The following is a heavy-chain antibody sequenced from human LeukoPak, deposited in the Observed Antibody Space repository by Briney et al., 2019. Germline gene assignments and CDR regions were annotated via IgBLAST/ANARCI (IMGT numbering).Heavy chain of an antibody. J-gene: IGHJ3*02. D-gene: IGHD3-16*01. CDR1: GGSISSYY. CDR3: ARHLGTMIAFDI. V-gene: IGHV4-59*08. CDR2: IYYSGST. Sequence: SETLSLTCTVSGGSISSYYWSWIRQPPGKGLEWIGYIYYSGSTNYNPSLKSRVTISVDTSKNRFSLKLSSVTAADTAVYYCARHLGTMIAFDIWGRGTMVTVSS.